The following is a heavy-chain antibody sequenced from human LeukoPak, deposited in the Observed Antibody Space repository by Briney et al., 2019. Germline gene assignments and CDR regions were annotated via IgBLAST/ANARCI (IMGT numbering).Heavy chain of an antibody. V-gene: IGHV1-18*01. CDR3: ARAEQQLVMGGAFDI. CDR2: ISAYNGNT. J-gene: IGHJ3*02. Sequence: GASVKVSCKASGYTFTSYGISWVRQAPGQGLEWMGWISAYNGNTNYAQKLQGRVTMTTDTSTSTAYMELRSLRSDDTAVYYCARAEQQLVMGGAFDIWGQGTMVTVSS. CDR1: GYTFTSYG. D-gene: IGHD6-13*01.